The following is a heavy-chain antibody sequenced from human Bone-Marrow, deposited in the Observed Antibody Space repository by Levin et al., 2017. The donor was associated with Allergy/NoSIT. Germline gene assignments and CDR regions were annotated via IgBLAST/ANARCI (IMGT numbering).Heavy chain of an antibody. CDR3: AGAFASAGTDSMYFYYYGVDV. D-gene: IGHD6-13*01. J-gene: IGHJ6*02. CDR2: INHSGTT. CDR1: GGSFTSFY. Sequence: SQTLSLTCGVYGGSFTSFYWSWIRQPPGKGLEWIGEINHSGTTKYSPSLKSRVTMSVDTSENQISLRLSSVTAADTAVYYCAGAFASAGTDSMYFYYYGVDVWGQGTTVTVSS. V-gene: IGHV4-34*01.